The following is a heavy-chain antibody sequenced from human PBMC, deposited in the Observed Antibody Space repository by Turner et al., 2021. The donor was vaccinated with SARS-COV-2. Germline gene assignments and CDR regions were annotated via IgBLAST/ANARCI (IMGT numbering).Heavy chain of an antibody. V-gene: IGHV3-21*01. D-gene: IGHD2-2*01. CDR1: GFTFSRYS. Sequence: EVQLVESGGGLVKPGGSLRLSCAASGFTFSRYSMNWVRQAPGKGRGLVSSISSSSSYIYYADSVKGRFTITRDNAKNSLYLQMNSLRAEDTAVYYCARDHRPVVVPAAKRAGSYYYGMDVWGQGTTVTVSS. J-gene: IGHJ6*02. CDR2: ISSSSSYI. CDR3: ARDHRPVVVPAAKRAGSYYYGMDV.